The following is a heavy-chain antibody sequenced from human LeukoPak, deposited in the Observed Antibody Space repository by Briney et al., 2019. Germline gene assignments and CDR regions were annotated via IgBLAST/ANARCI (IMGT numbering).Heavy chain of an antibody. CDR2: IYHSGST. Sequence: SETLSLTCAVSGYSISSGYYWGWIRQPPGKGLEWIGSIYHSGSTYYNPSLKSRVTISVDTSKNQFSLKLSSVTAADTAVYYCARGSYTPFRELAYCSGDCYAHLDYWGQGTLVTVSS. CDR3: ARGSYTPFRELAYCSGDCYAHLDY. V-gene: IGHV4-38-2*01. J-gene: IGHJ4*02. CDR1: GYSISSGYY. D-gene: IGHD2-21*01.